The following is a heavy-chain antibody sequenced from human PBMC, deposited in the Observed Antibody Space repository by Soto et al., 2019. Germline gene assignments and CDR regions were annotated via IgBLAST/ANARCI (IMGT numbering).Heavy chain of an antibody. V-gene: IGHV4-39*01. J-gene: IGHJ4*02. D-gene: IGHD4-17*01. CDR3: ARHDYGDYDAGVVDYYFDY. CDR2: IYYSGST. Sequence: SETLSLTCTVSGGSISSSNYYWCWIRHPPGKGLEWIGSIYYSGSTYYNPSLKSRVTISVDTSKNQFSLKLSSVTAADTAVYYCARHDYGDYDAGVVDYYFDYWGQGTLVTVSS. CDR1: GGSISSSNYY.